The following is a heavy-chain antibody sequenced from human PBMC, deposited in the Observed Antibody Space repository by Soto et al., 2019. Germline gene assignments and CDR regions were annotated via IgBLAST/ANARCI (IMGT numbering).Heavy chain of an antibody. CDR3: ATGAYYYDSSGSFDY. J-gene: IGHJ4*02. CDR2: IWYDGSNK. D-gene: IGHD3-22*01. V-gene: IGHV3-33*01. Sequence: SCAASGFTFSSYGMHWARQAPGKGLEWVAVIWYDGSNKYYADSVKGRFTISRDNSKNTLYLQMNSLRAEDTAVYYCATGAYYYDSSGSFDYWGQGTLVTVSS. CDR1: GFTFSSYG.